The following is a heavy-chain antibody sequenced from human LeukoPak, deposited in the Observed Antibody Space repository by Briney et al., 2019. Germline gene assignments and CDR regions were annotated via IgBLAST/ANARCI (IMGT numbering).Heavy chain of an antibody. CDR1: GYTFADHG. Sequence: PGGSLRLSCAGSGYTFADHGMSWVRQAPGKGLEWVSSISSSSYIYYADSVKDRFTISRDNAKNSLYLQMNSLRAEDTAVYYCARGGSKLGFDYWGQGTLVTVSS. V-gene: IGHV3-69-1*01. D-gene: IGHD1-26*01. J-gene: IGHJ4*02. CDR2: ISSSSYI. CDR3: ARGGSKLGFDY.